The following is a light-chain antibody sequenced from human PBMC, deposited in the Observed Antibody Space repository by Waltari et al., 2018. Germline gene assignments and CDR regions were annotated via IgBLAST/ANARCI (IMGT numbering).Light chain of an antibody. CDR3: QQYHSVPRT. Sequence: DIVLTQSPASLAVSLGERAHINCKSSQSVLYSPNNKNYLGWFQQKAGQPPKLLIYWASMREYGVPDRFSGSGSGTDFTLTISSLQAEDVAVYYCQQYHSVPRTFGQGTKVEI. CDR1: QSVLYSPNNKNY. J-gene: IGKJ1*01. CDR2: WAS. V-gene: IGKV4-1*01.